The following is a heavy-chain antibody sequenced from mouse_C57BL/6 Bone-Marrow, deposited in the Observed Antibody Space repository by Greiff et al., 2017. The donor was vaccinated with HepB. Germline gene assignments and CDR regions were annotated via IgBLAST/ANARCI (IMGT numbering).Heavy chain of an antibody. CDR3: ARHYYGSRGYFDY. Sequence: EVKVEESGGGLVQPGESLKLSCESNEYEFPSHDMSWVRKTPEKRLELVAAINSDGGSTYYPDTMERRFIISRDNTKKTLYLQMSSLRSEDTALYYCARHYYGSRGYFDYWGQGTTLTVSS. V-gene: IGHV5-2*03. J-gene: IGHJ2*01. D-gene: IGHD1-1*01. CDR1: EYEFPSHD. CDR2: INSDGGST.